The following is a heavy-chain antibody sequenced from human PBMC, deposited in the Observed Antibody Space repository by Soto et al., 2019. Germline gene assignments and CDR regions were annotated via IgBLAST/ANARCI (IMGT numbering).Heavy chain of an antibody. CDR1: GGTFSSYA. V-gene: IGHV1-69*06. CDR3: ARVVDYYDSSGYYAEYFQH. D-gene: IGHD3-22*01. J-gene: IGHJ1*01. CDR2: IIPIFGTA. Sequence: QVQLVQSGAEVKKPGSSVKVSCKASGGTFSSYAISWVRQAPGQGLEWMGGIIPIFGTANYAQKFQGRVTITADKSTSTAYMELCSLRSEDTAVYYCARVVDYYDSSGYYAEYFQHWGQGTLVTVSS.